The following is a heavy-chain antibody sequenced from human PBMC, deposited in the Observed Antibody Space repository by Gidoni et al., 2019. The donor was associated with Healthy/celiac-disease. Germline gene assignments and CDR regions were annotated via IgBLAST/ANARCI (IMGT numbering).Heavy chain of an antibody. J-gene: IGHJ4*02. CDR1: GGSISSGGYY. D-gene: IGHD3-10*01. CDR2: IYYSGST. CDR3: ARGRQLPLAFMVRGVIRFGGPYYFDY. Sequence: QVQLQESGPGLVKPSQTLSLTCTVSGGSISSGGYYWSWIRQHPGKGLEWIGYIYYSGSTYYNPSLKSRVTISVDTSKNQFSLKLSSVTAADTAVYYCARGRQLPLAFMVRGVIRFGGPYYFDYWGQGTLVTVSS. V-gene: IGHV4-31*03.